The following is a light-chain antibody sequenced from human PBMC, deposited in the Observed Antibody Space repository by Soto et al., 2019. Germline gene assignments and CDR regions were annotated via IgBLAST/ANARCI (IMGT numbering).Light chain of an antibody. V-gene: IGLV2-14*01. Sequence: QSALTQPASVSGSPGQSIPISCTGTSSDIGGYNYVSWYQQHPGKAPKLMIYGVSNRPSGVSGRFFGSKSGNTASLTISGLQPEDEADYYCSSYRSSIIPVVFGGGTKLTVL. CDR3: SSYRSSIIPVV. CDR1: SSDIGGYNY. CDR2: GVS. J-gene: IGLJ2*01.